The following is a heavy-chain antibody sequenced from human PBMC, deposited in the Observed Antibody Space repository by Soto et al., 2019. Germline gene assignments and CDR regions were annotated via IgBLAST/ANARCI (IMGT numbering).Heavy chain of an antibody. V-gene: IGHV1-69*12. J-gene: IGHJ6*02. D-gene: IGHD2-8*02. CDR3: ATHWTGVPRYYYGMDV. CDR2: IIPIFGTA. Sequence: QVQLVQSGAEVKKPASSVKVSCKASGGTFSSYAISWVRQAPGQGLEWMGGIIPIFGTADYAQKFQGRVTITEDEPTITAYMELSSLRSEDTAVYYCATHWTGVPRYYYGMDVWGQGTTVTVSS. CDR1: GGTFSSYA.